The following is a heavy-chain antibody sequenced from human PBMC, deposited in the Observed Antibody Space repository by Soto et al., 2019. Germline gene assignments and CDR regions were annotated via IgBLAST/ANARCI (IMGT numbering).Heavy chain of an antibody. CDR2: INPNSGGT. V-gene: IGHV1-2*04. CDR1: GYTFTGYY. J-gene: IGHJ3*02. D-gene: IGHD3-22*01. CDR3: ATPLGIYDSRGYNSDHDAFDI. Sequence: GASVKVSCKASGYTFTGYYMHWVRQAPGQGLEWMGWINPNSGGTNYAQKFQGWVTMTRDTSISAAYMELSRLRSDDTAVYYCATPLGIYDSRGYNSDHDAFDIWGQGTMVTVS.